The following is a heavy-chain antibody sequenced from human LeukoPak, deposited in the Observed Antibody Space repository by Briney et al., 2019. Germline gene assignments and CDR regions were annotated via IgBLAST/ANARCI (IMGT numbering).Heavy chain of an antibody. Sequence: PSGTLSLTCGVSGGSISNTNWWSWVRQPPGQGLEWIGEISLTGLTHYNPSLESRVTVSLDKSKNQLSLNLTSVTAADTAVYYCSRENGAFSSFGYWGQGTLVTVFS. J-gene: IGHJ4*02. D-gene: IGHD2-8*01. V-gene: IGHV4-4*02. CDR2: ISLTGLT. CDR1: GGSISNTNW. CDR3: SRENGAFSSFGY.